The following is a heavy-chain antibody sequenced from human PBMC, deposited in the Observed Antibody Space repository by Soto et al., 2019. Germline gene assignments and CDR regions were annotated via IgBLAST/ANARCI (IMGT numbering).Heavy chain of an antibody. V-gene: IGHV1-69*01. CDR2: IIPIFGTA. D-gene: IGHD3-3*01. J-gene: IGHJ4*02. CDR1: GGTFSSYA. Sequence: QVQLVQSGAEVKKPGSSVKVSCKASGGTFSSYAISWVRQAPGQGLEWMGGIIPIFGTANYAQKFQGRVTITADESTSTDYMELISLRSEDTAVYYCARSVRFLEWLLDFDYWGQGTLVTVSS. CDR3: ARSVRFLEWLLDFDY.